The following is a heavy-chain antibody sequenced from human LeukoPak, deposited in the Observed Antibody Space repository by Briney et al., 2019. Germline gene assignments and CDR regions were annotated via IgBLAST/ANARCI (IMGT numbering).Heavy chain of an antibody. CDR1: GYSFTSYD. V-gene: IGHV1-8*01. CDR3: AAHTYYYSSGSFGH. J-gene: IGHJ4*02. D-gene: IGHD3-10*01. Sequence: ASVIVSCKASGYSFTSYDINWVRQATGQGPEWIGWMNPSSGNTGYAQGFQGRVTMTRDTSTSTAYLELSSLTSDDTAVYYCAAHTYYYSSGSFGHWGQGTLVTVSS. CDR2: MNPSSGNT.